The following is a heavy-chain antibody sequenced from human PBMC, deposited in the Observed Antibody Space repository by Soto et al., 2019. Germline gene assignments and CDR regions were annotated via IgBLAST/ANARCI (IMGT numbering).Heavy chain of an antibody. CDR2: INHSGST. J-gene: IGHJ4*02. V-gene: IGHV4-34*01. D-gene: IGHD3-10*01. CDR1: GGSFSGYY. CDR3: ARGRITMVRGVGGFGDY. Sequence: QVQLQQWGAGLLKPSETLSLTCAVYGGSFSGYYWSWIRQPPGKGLEWIGDINHSGSTNYNPSLKSRVTISVDTSKNQFSLKLSSVTAADTAVYYCARGRITMVRGVGGFGDYWGQGTLVTVSS.